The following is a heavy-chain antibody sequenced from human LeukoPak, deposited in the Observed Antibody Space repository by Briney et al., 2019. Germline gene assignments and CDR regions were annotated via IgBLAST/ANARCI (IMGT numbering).Heavy chain of an antibody. J-gene: IGHJ6*02. Sequence: GGSLRLSCAASGFTFSSYAMSWVRQAPGKGLEWVSAISGSGGSTYYADSVKGRFTISRDNSKNTLYLQMNSLRAEDTAVYYCARDPLARDSSGYYWGYYYGMDVWGQGTTVTVSS. V-gene: IGHV3-23*01. CDR1: GFTFSSYA. CDR3: ARDPLARDSSGYYWGYYYGMDV. D-gene: IGHD3-22*01. CDR2: ISGSGGST.